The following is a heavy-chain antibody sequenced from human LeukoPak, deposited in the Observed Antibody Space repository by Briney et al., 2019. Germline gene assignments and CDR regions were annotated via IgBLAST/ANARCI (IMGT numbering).Heavy chain of an antibody. CDR2: IYYSGST. CDR1: GGSISSYY. J-gene: IGHJ5*02. CDR3: ARGCSAGTPHNWFDP. D-gene: IGHD6-13*01. Sequence: SETLSLTCTVSGGSISSYYWSWIRQPPGKGLEWIGYIYYSGSTNYNPSLKSRVTISVDTSKNQFSLKLSSVTAADTAVYYCARGCSAGTPHNWFDPWGQGTLVTVSS. V-gene: IGHV4-59*01.